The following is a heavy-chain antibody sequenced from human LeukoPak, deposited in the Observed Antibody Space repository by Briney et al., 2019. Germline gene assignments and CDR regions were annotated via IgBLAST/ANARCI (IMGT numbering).Heavy chain of an antibody. V-gene: IGHV3-23*01. J-gene: IGHJ4*02. CDR1: GFTFCSYA. CDR2: ISGSGGST. CDR3: AKDITMVREAPPG. Sequence: GGSLRLSRAAPGFTFCSYALSRGRQAPGKGLEWVSAISGSGGSTYYADSVKGRFTISRDNSKNTLYLQMNSLRAEDTAVYYCAKDITMVREAPPGWGQGTLVTVSS. D-gene: IGHD3-10*01.